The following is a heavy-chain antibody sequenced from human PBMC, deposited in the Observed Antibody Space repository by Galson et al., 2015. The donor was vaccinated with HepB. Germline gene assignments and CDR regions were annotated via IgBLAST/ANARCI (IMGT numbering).Heavy chain of an antibody. CDR3: AREDRAGSSDYDPPWAPFDY. CDR1: GGNFSTYA. V-gene: IGHV1-69*13. D-gene: IGHD5-12*01. Sequence: SVKVSCKASGGNFSTYAISWVRQAPGQGLEWMGRIIPLFGIANYAQKFQGRVTITADESTSIVYMQLSSLRSEDAAVYYCAREDRAGSSDYDPPWAPFDYWGQGTLVTVSS. J-gene: IGHJ4*02. CDR2: IIPLFGIA.